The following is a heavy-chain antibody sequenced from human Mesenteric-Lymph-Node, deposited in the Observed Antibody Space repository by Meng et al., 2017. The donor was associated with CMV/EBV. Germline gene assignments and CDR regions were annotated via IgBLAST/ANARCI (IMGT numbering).Heavy chain of an antibody. Sequence: LSLTCAASGFTFSSYEMNWVRQAPGKGLEWVSYISSSGSTIYYADSVKGRFTISRDNAKNSLYLQMNSLRAEDTAVYYCARDCSSTSCYGDDDAFDIWGQGTMVTVSS. D-gene: IGHD2-2*01. CDR3: ARDCSSTSCYGDDDAFDI. CDR2: ISSSGSTI. V-gene: IGHV3-48*03. J-gene: IGHJ3*02. CDR1: GFTFSSYE.